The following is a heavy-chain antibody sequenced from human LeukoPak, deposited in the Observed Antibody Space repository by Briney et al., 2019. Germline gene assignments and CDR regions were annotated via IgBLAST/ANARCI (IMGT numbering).Heavy chain of an antibody. CDR1: GFTFGDYA. Sequence: GGSLRLSCTASGFTFGDYAMSWVRQAPGKGLEWVGFIRSKAYGGTTEYAASVKGRFTISRDDSKSIAYLQMNSLKTEDTAVYYCTRPPLNYDILTGYYIRWGQGTLVTVSS. CDR3: TRPPLNYDILTGYYIR. CDR2: IRSKAYGGTT. D-gene: IGHD3-9*01. J-gene: IGHJ4*02. V-gene: IGHV3-49*04.